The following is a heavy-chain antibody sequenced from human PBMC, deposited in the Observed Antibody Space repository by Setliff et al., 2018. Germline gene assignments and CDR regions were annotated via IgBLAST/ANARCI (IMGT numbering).Heavy chain of an antibody. CDR1: GGSFSGYY. V-gene: IGHV4-34*12. CDR2: IIHSGST. Sequence: SETLSLTCAVYGGSFSGYYWSWIRQPPGKRLEWIGEIIHSGSTNYNPSLKSRVTISMDTSKNQFSLKLTSVTAEDTAVYYCATSAWWYRFDSWGQGILVTVS. J-gene: IGHJ4*02. D-gene: IGHD2-15*01. CDR3: ATSAWWYRFDS.